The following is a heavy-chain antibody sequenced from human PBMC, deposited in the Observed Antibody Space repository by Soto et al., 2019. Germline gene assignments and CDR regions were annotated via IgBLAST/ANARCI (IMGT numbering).Heavy chain of an antibody. CDR2: ISYDGSNK. Sequence: GGTLRLSCAASGFTFSSYAMHWVRQAPGKGLEWVAVISYDGSNKYYADSVKGRFTISRDNSKNTLYLQMNSLRAEDTAAYYCAGRLVFRGFDYWGQGTLVTVSS. D-gene: IGHD3-9*01. CDR1: GFTFSSYA. V-gene: IGHV3-30-3*01. CDR3: AGRLVFRGFDY. J-gene: IGHJ4*02.